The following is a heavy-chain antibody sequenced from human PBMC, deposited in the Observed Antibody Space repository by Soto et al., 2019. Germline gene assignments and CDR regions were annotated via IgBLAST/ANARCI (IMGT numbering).Heavy chain of an antibody. CDR3: IKGGYDLQDSGTYGTFDD. CDR2: INADGTTT. CDR1: GFTFNKYW. V-gene: IGHV3-74*03. J-gene: IGHJ4*02. D-gene: IGHD1-26*01. Sequence: HPGGSLRLSCAASGFTFNKYWMHWVRQVPGKSFVWVSRINADGTTTTYADSVRGRFTISRDDTKKTLFLQMNTLRAEDTAVYFCIKGGYDLQDSGTYGTFDDWGQGTLVTVSS.